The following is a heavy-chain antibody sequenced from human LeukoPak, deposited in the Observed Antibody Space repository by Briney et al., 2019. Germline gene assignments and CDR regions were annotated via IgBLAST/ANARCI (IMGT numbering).Heavy chain of an antibody. CDR2: ISGSGGST. D-gene: IGHD3-10*01. Sequence: GGSLRLSCAASGFTFSSYAMGWVRQAPGKGLEWVSAISGSGGSTYYADSVKGRFTISRDNSKNTLYLQMNSLRAEDTAVYYCAKIYGSGSYYYFDYWGQGTLVTVSS. CDR3: AKIYGSGSYYYFDY. V-gene: IGHV3-23*01. CDR1: GFTFSSYA. J-gene: IGHJ4*02.